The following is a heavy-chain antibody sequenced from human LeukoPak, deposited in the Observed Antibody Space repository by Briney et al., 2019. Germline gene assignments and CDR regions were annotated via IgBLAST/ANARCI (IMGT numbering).Heavy chain of an antibody. D-gene: IGHD1-20*01. Sequence: SQTLSLTCAISGDSVSSNSVAWNWIRQSPSRGLEWLGRTYYRYKWYNDYALSVKSRITINPDTSKNQFSLQLNSVTPEDTAVYYCARGNSVITGTEFDYWGQGTLVTVSS. CDR2: TYYRYKWYN. V-gene: IGHV6-1*01. CDR1: GDSVSSNSVA. CDR3: ARGNSVITGTEFDY. J-gene: IGHJ4*02.